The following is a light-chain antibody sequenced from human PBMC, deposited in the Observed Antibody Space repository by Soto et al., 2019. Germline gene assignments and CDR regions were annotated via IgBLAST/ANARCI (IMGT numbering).Light chain of an antibody. Sequence: EVVLTQSPGTLSLSPGERATLSCRASQSVSNNYLAWYQQKPGQSPKLHIFGSSDRATGIPDRFSGSESGTDFTLTISSLEPEDFAVYYCQQYGTSPPYTFGQGTKLEIK. CDR3: QQYGTSPPYT. CDR1: QSVSNNY. J-gene: IGKJ2*01. CDR2: GSS. V-gene: IGKV3-20*01.